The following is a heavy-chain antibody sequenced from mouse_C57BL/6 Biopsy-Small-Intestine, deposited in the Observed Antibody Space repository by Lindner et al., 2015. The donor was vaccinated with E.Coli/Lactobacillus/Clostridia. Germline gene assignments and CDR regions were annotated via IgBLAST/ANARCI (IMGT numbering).Heavy chain of an antibody. CDR2: ILPGSGSS. V-gene: IGHV1-9*01. Sequence: VQLQESGAELMKPGASVKLSCKTTGYTFTGYWIEWVKQRPGHGLEWIGEILPGSGSSKYNETFKGKATFTADTSSSTAYMQLSSLTSEDSAVYFCARSDGYYIFDYWGQGTTLTVSS. CDR1: GYTFTGYW. J-gene: IGHJ2*01. CDR3: ARSDGYYIFDY. D-gene: IGHD2-3*01.